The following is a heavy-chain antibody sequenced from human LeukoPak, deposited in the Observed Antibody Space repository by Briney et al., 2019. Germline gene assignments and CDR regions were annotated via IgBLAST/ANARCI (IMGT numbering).Heavy chain of an antibody. Sequence: GGSLRLSCAGSGFTFDDYAIHWVRQGPGKGLEWVSLISADGGSTYYADSVKGRFTISRDNSKNSLYLQMNSLRTEDTALYYCAKGKGSDYTFDYRGQGTLVTVSS. CDR2: ISADGGST. CDR1: GFTFDDYA. D-gene: IGHD5-12*01. J-gene: IGHJ4*02. CDR3: AKGKGSDYTFDY. V-gene: IGHV3-43*02.